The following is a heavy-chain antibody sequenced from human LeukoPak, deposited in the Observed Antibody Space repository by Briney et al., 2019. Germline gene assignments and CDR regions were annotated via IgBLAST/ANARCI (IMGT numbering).Heavy chain of an antibody. CDR3: ARELYGRFEY. J-gene: IGHJ4*02. Sequence: ASVEVSCKASGYTFITYGISWVRQAPGQGLECMGWINPYNGNTNYAQKLQGRVTMTTDTSTSTAYMELRSLRSDDTAVYYCARELYGRFEYWGQGTLVTVSS. CDR1: GYTFITYG. V-gene: IGHV1-18*01. D-gene: IGHD2-2*02. CDR2: INPYNGNT.